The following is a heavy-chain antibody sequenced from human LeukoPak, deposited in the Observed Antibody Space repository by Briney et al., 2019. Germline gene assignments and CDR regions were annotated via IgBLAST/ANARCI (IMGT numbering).Heavy chain of an antibody. CDR3: ASHCSSTSCYRYFDY. J-gene: IGHJ4*02. D-gene: IGHD2-2*01. CDR2: IDPSDSYT. Sequence: GESLKISCKGSGYSFTSYWISWVRQMPGKGLEWMGRIDPSDSYTNYSPSFQGHVTISADKSISTAYLQWSSLKALDTAMYYCASHCSSTSCYRYFDYWGQGTLVTVSS. CDR1: GYSFTSYW. V-gene: IGHV5-10-1*01.